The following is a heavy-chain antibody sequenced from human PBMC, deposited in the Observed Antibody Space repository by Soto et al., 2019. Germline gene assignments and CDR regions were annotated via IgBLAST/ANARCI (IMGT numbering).Heavy chain of an antibody. CDR3: AKDIEDGGEGWYCSGGSCYSPAFDI. D-gene: IGHD2-15*01. J-gene: IGHJ3*02. Sequence: EVQLVESGGGLVQPGRSLRLSCAASGFTFDDYAMHWVRQAPGKGLEWVSGISWNSGSIGYADSVKGRFTISRDNAKNSLYLQMNSLRAEDTALYYCAKDIEDGGEGWYCSGGSCYSPAFDIWGQGTMVTVSS. CDR1: GFTFDDYA. CDR2: ISWNSGSI. V-gene: IGHV3-9*01.